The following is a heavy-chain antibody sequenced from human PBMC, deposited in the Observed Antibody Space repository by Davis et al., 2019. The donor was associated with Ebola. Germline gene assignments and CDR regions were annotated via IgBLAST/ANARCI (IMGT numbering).Heavy chain of an antibody. D-gene: IGHD3-10*01. CDR2: IYAGDSDT. CDR3: AKTHDGSYFYGMDV. J-gene: IGHJ6*02. Sequence: GESLKISCRISGSRFNSNWIGWVRQVPGKGLEWMGIIYAGDSDTRYSPSFQGHVTISVDESINTAYLHWGSLEASDTATYYCAKTHDGSYFYGMDVWGQGTTVIVPS. V-gene: IGHV5-51*01. CDR1: GSRFNSNW.